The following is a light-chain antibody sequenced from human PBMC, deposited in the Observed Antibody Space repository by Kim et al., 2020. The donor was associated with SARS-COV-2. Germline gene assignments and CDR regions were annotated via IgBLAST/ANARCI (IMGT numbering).Light chain of an antibody. CDR1: KLGDKY. CDR3: QAWDSSTGV. V-gene: IGLV3-1*01. J-gene: IGLJ1*01. CDR2: QNT. Sequence: VSQGQTASITCSGDKLGDKYACWYQQKPGQSPVLVIYQNTKRPSGIPERFSGSNSGNTATLTISGTQAMDEADYYCQAWDSSTGVFGTGTKVTVL.